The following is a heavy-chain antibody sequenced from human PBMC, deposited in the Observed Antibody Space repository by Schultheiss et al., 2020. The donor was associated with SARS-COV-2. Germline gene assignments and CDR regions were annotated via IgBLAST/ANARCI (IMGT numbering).Heavy chain of an antibody. CDR2: INSDGSST. Sequence: GGSLRLSCAASGFTFSSYWMHWVRQAPGKGLVWVSRINSDGSSTSYADSVKGRFTISRDNAKNTLNLQMNSLRAEDTAVYYCAKATSVVVVPYFDYWGQGTPVTVSS. V-gene: IGHV3-74*01. D-gene: IGHD2-2*01. CDR1: GFTFSSYW. CDR3: AKATSVVVVPYFDY. J-gene: IGHJ4*02.